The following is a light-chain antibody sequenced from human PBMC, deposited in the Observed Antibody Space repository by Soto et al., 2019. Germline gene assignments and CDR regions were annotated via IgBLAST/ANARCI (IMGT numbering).Light chain of an antibody. J-gene: IGLJ1*01. Sequence: QSALTQPASVSGSPGQSITISCAGTISDVGGYNYVSWYQQHPGKAPKLIIYDVSDRPSGVSNRFSGSRSGNTASLTISGLQAEDEAEYYCSSYTNSLFGFGTGTKVTVL. V-gene: IGLV2-14*03. CDR1: ISDVGGYNY. CDR2: DVS. CDR3: SSYTNSLFG.